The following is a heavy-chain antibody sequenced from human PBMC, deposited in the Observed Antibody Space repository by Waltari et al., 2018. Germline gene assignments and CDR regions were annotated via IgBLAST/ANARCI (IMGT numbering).Heavy chain of an antibody. J-gene: IGHJ4*02. Sequence: EVQLVESGGGFVQPGGSLKLSCAASGFTFSGSAMHWVRQASGTGLEWVGRIRSKANRYATAYAASVKGRFTISRDDSKNTAYLQMNSLKTEDTAVYYCTRHATDRITGTPQDYWGQGTLVTVSS. V-gene: IGHV3-73*01. D-gene: IGHD1-20*01. CDR1: GFTFSGSA. CDR3: TRHATDRITGTPQDY. CDR2: IRSKANRYAT.